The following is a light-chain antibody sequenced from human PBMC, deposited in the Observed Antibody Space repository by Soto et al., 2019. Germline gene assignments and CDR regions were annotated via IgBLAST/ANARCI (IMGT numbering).Light chain of an antibody. CDR1: QSVSSN. CDR2: RAS. J-gene: IGKJ1*01. V-gene: IGKV3-15*01. Sequence: ESVLTQSPGTLSLSPGERATLSCRASQSVSSNYLAWYQQRPGQAPRLLIYRASTRATGIPARFSGSGSGTELTLTISSLQSEDFTVYSCLQYHNLWAFGQGTKVDIK. CDR3: LQYHNLWA.